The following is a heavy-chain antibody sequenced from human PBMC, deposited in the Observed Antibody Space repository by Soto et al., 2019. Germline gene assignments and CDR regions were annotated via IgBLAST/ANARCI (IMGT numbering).Heavy chain of an antibody. Sequence: QVHLQESGPGLVKPSQTLSLTCTVSGGSISSGGYYWSWIRQHPGKGLEWIGYIYYSGSTYYNPSLKSRVTISADTSKNQFSLKLTSVTAAETAVYYCARDLAYNLGYFDYWGQGTMVTVSS. CDR3: ARDLAYNLGYFDY. CDR2: IYYSGST. J-gene: IGHJ4*02. V-gene: IGHV4-31*03. CDR1: GGSISSGGYY. D-gene: IGHD3-16*01.